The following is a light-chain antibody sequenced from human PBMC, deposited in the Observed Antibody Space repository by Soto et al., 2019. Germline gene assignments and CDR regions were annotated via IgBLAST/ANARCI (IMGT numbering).Light chain of an antibody. CDR3: SSFTTSSTLV. V-gene: IGLV2-14*01. CDR1: SSDVGGYNY. CDR2: EVS. Sequence: QSVLTQPASVSGSPGQSITISCTGTSSDVGGYNYVSWYQQYPGKAPKLMIYEVSNRPSGVSSRFSGSKSGSTASLTISGLQAEDEGDYYCSSFTTSSTLVFGTGTQLTVL. J-gene: IGLJ1*01.